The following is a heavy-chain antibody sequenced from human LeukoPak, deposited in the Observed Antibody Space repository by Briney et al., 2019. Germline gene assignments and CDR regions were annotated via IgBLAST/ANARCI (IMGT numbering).Heavy chain of an antibody. Sequence: GSLRLSCAASGFTFSSYGMHWVRQAPGKGLEWVAVISYDGSNKYYADSVKGRFTISRDNSKNTLYLQMNSLRAEDTAVYYCAKETEDYYGSGSSYTYFDYWGQGTLVTVSS. CDR3: AKETEDYYGSGSSYTYFDY. CDR2: ISYDGSNK. J-gene: IGHJ4*02. D-gene: IGHD3-10*01. CDR1: GFTFSSYG. V-gene: IGHV3-30*18.